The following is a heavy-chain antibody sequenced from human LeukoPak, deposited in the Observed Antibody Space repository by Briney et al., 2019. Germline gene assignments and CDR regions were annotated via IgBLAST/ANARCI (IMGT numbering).Heavy chain of an antibody. CDR3: ARVSTYYDFWSGYSHFDY. Sequence: GGSLRLSCAASGFTFSSYWMNWVRQAPGKGLEWVSSISSSSSYIYYADSVKGRFTISRDNAKNSLYLQMNSLRAEDTAVYYCARVSTYYDFWSGYSHFDYWGQGTLVTVSS. CDR2: ISSSSSYI. J-gene: IGHJ4*02. V-gene: IGHV3-21*01. CDR1: GFTFSSYW. D-gene: IGHD3-3*01.